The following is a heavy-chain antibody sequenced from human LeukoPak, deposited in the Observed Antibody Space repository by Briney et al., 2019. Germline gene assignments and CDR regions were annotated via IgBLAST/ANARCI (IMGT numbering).Heavy chain of an antibody. J-gene: IGHJ5*02. V-gene: IGHV4-4*09. Sequence: SETLSLTCTVSGGSISSYYWSWIRQPPGKGLEWIGYIYTSGSTNYNPSLKSRVTISVDSSKNQFSLKLTSVTAADTAVYYCARETYDSGWYGDLWGQGTLVTVSS. CDR2: IYTSGST. CDR1: GGSISSYY. D-gene: IGHD6-19*01. CDR3: ARETYDSGWYGDL.